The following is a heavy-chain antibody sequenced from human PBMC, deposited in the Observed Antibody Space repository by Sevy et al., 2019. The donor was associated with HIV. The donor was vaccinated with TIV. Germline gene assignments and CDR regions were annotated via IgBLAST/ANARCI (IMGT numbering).Heavy chain of an antibody. J-gene: IGHJ4*02. CDR3: AREGGYSYGL. Sequence: GGSLRLSCAASGFTFSSYGMHWVRQAPGKRLEWVAVIWYDGSNKYYADSVKGRFTISRDNSKNTLYLQMNSLRAEDTAVYYCAREGGYSYGLWGQGTLVTVSS. V-gene: IGHV3-33*01. CDR1: GFTFSSYG. CDR2: IWYDGSNK. D-gene: IGHD5-18*01.